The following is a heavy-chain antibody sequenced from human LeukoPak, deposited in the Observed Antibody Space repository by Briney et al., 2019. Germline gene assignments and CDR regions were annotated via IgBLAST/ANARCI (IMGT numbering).Heavy chain of an antibody. CDR2: IKSKTDGGTI. D-gene: IGHD3-22*01. CDR3: TTSYYYDSSGYSYYMDV. CDR1: GFTFSSYA. Sequence: GGSLRLSCAASGFTFSSYAMSWVRQAPGKGLEWVGRIKSKTDGGTIDYAAPVKGRFTISRDDSKNTLYLQMNSLKTEDTAVYYCTTSYYYDSSGYSYYMDVWGKGSTVTVSS. V-gene: IGHV3-15*01. J-gene: IGHJ6*03.